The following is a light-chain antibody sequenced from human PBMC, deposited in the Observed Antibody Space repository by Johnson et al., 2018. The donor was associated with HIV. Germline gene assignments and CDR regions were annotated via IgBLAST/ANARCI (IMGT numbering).Light chain of an antibody. V-gene: IGLV1-51*01. J-gene: IGLJ1*01. CDR1: YSNIEHNY. Sequence: QSMLTQPPSVSAAAGQKVTISCSGTYSNIEHNYVSWYQQLPGTAPKLLIYGTTKRPSGIPDRFSGSKSGTSATLGITGLQAGDEADYYCGTWDNSLSTGAVFGTGTKVTVL. CDR2: GTT. CDR3: GTWDNSLSTGAV.